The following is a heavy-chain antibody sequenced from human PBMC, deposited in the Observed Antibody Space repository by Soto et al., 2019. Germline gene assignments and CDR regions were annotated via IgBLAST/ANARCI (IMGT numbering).Heavy chain of an antibody. CDR1: EFTFSSFA. CDR3: AKGTVPAAMEDWFDP. J-gene: IGHJ5*02. D-gene: IGHD2-2*01. CDR2: ISGSGGST. Sequence: GGSLRLSCAASEFTFSSFAMTWVRQAPGKGLEWASAISGSGGSTYYADSVKGRFTISRDNSKNTLYLQMNSLRAEDTAVYYCAKGTVPAAMEDWFDPWGQGTLVTVSS. V-gene: IGHV3-23*01.